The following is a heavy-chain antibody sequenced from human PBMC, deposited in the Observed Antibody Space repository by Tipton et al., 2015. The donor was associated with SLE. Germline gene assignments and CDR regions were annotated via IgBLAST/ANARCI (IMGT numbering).Heavy chain of an antibody. CDR2: IYTSGNI. V-gene: IGHV4-61*09. Sequence: TLSLTCTVSGGSIGSDHYFWTWVRQPAGKGLEWIGHIYTSGNINYNPSLKSRVTMSVDTSKNQFSLKLNSVTAADTAVYYCARGVRIAVVKGWYFDLWGRGTLVTVSS. J-gene: IGHJ2*01. D-gene: IGHD6-19*01. CDR1: GGSIGSDHYF. CDR3: ARGVRIAVVKGWYFDL.